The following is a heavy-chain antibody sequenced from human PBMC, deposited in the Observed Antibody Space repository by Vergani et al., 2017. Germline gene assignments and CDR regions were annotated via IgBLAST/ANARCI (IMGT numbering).Heavy chain of an antibody. CDR2: IWYDGSNK. Sequence: QVQLVESGGGVVQPGRSLRLSCAASGFTFSSYGMHWVRQAPGKGLEWVAVIWYDGSNKYYADSVKGRFTISRDNSKNTLYLQMNSLRAEDTAVYYCARDHLTYYYGSGLVPAPIYWGQGTLVTVSS. V-gene: IGHV3-33*01. J-gene: IGHJ4*02. CDR1: GFTFSSYG. D-gene: IGHD3-10*01. CDR3: ARDHLTYYYGSGLVPAPIY.